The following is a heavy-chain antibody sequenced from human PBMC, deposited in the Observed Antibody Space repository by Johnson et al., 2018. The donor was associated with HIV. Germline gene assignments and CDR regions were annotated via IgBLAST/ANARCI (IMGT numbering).Heavy chain of an antibody. CDR1: GFTFDDFG. CDR3: AKDQWSSSWTNDAFDI. V-gene: IGHV3-23*04. Sequence: VQLVESGGGVVRPGGSLRLSCAASGFTFDDFGMSWVRQAPGKGLDWVSAISGSGGSTYYADSVKGRFTISRDTSKNTLYLQMNSLRAEDTAVYYCAKDQWSSSWTNDAFDIWGQGTMVTVSS. J-gene: IGHJ3*02. D-gene: IGHD6-13*01. CDR2: ISGSGGST.